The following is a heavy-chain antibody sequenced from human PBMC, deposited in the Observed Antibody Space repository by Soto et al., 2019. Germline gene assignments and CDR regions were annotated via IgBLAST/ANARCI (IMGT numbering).Heavy chain of an antibody. D-gene: IGHD3-3*01. V-gene: IGHV4-39*01. J-gene: IGHJ5*02. CDR2: IYYNGGT. CDR1: GDSITSPNFY. CDR3: ASRNVSDYDVWSGPCDP. Sequence: QLQLQESGPGLVKPSETLSLTCSVSGDSITSPNFYWGWIRQPPGKGLEWIGSIYYNGGTFYNPSLKSRVNISMDMSKNQFSLSLTSVAAADTAGYFCASRNVSDYDVWSGPCDPWGQGTLVTVSS.